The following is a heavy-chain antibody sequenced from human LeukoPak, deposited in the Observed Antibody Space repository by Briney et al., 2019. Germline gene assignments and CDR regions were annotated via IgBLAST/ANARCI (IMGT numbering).Heavy chain of an antibody. CDR3: ARHLVPYDSSGLDY. CDR1: GGSISSYY. D-gene: IGHD3-22*01. Sequence: PSETLSLTCTVSGGSISSYYWSWIRQPPGKGLEWIGYIYYSGSTNYNPSLKSRVTITVDTSKNQFSLKLSSVTAADTAVYYCARHLVPYDSSGLDYWGQGTLVTVSS. J-gene: IGHJ4*02. CDR2: IYYSGST. V-gene: IGHV4-59*08.